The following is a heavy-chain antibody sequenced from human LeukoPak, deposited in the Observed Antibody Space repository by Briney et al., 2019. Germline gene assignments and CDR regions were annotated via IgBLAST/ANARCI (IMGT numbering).Heavy chain of an antibody. Sequence: SETLSLTCTVSGGSIRSYYWSWIRQPPGKGLEWIGYIYYSGSTNYNPSLKSRVTISVDTSKNQFSLKLSSVTAADTAVYYCARGGQGRWAQGSFDLWGRGTLVTVSS. D-gene: IGHD3-16*01. CDR3: ARGGQGRWAQGSFDL. V-gene: IGHV4-59*01. CDR1: GGSIRSYY. J-gene: IGHJ2*01. CDR2: IYYSGST.